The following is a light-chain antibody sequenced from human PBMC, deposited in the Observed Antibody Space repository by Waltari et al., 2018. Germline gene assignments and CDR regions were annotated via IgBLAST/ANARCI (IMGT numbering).Light chain of an antibody. CDR2: GAS. CDR3: QQYNQWPLT. Sequence: EIVMTQSPATLSVSRGGSATVSCRASLSIDDSLAWYQQKPGQPPRLLIHGASTRDTGIPVRFSGSGSGTDFTLTITGLQSEDFAVYFCQQYNQWPLTFSRGTKVEIK. J-gene: IGKJ4*01. CDR1: LSIDDS. V-gene: IGKV3-15*01.